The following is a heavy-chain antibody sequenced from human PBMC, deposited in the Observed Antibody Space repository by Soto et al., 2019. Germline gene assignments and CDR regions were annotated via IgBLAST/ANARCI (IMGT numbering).Heavy chain of an antibody. CDR1: GFSFTSYS. Sequence: EVQLVESGGGLARRGGSLRLSCVASGFSFTSYSMNWVRQASGKGPEWISYISSSSSTIYYADSVRGRFTISRDNAKNSLYLQVICLRDEDTAVYYCSRAYGSGSYTLWGQGTLVTVSS. V-gene: IGHV3-48*02. J-gene: IGHJ4*02. D-gene: IGHD3-10*01. CDR2: ISSSSSTI. CDR3: SRAYGSGSYTL.